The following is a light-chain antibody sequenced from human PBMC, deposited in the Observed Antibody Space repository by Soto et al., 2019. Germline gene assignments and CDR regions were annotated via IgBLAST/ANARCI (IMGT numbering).Light chain of an antibody. CDR1: QRIDSRY. CDR3: QQYETSPYT. Sequence: EIVFTQSPVTLSWSPGERATLSCRASQRIDSRYLAWYHQKPGQAPRLLIYGARHRPGGIPDRFSGSGSGTDFTLSISRLEPEDFAVYYCQQYETSPYTFGQGTKVDIK. V-gene: IGKV3-20*01. J-gene: IGKJ2*01. CDR2: GAR.